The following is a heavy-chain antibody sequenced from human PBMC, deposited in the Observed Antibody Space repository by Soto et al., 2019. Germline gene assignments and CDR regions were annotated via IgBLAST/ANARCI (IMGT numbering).Heavy chain of an antibody. J-gene: IGHJ4*01. Sequence: PAETLSLTCTVSGGSISSYYWSWIRQPPGKGLEWIGDIYYSGSTNYNATLKSRVTISVDTSKYQFSLKQSSVTAADTAVYYCARASRGAYYYGSGSYYTSWNYFDYWGQGTLVTVSS. V-gene: IGHV4-59*01. CDR1: GGSISSYY. CDR2: IYYSGST. CDR3: ARASRGAYYYGSGSYYTSWNYFDY. D-gene: IGHD3-10*01.